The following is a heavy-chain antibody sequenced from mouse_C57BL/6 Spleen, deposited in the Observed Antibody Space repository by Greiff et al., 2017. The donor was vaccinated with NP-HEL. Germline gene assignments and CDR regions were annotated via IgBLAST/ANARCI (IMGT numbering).Heavy chain of an antibody. CDR1: GFNIKDYY. J-gene: IGHJ1*03. CDR2: IDPEDGET. Sequence: DVQLQESGAELVKPGASVKLSCTASGFNIKDYYMHWVKQRTEQGLEWIGRIDPEDGETKYAPKFQGKATITADTSSNTAYLQLSSLTSEDTAVYYCAVYYGSSYGDWYFDGWGTGTTVTVSS. D-gene: IGHD1-1*01. CDR3: AVYYGSSYGDWYFDG. V-gene: IGHV14-2*01.